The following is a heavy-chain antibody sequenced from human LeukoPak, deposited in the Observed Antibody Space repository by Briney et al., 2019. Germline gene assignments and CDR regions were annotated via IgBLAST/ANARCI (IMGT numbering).Heavy chain of an antibody. D-gene: IGHD1-14*01. CDR1: GGSFSGYY. V-gene: IGHV4-34*01. CDR2: INHSGNT. J-gene: IGHJ4*02. CDR3: ARDIRPEGFDY. Sequence: SETLSLTCAVYGGSFSGYYWSWIRQPPGKGLEWIGEINHSGNTNYNPSLKSRVTISVDTSKNQFSLKLISVTSADTAVYYCARDIRPEGFDYWGQGTLVTVSS.